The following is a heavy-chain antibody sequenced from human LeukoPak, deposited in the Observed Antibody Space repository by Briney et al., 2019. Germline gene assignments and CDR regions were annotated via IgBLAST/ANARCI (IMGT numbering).Heavy chain of an antibody. V-gene: IGHV3-11*01. D-gene: IGHD3-22*01. CDR3: AMRPHASGYTPTYFFDY. CDR2: ISSSGRTT. Sequence: GGSLRLSCIASGFTLRNYYMSWLRQAPGKGLEWFSLISSSGRTTYYADSVKGRFTISRDNAKNSLYLQMNSLRPEDTAMYYCAMRPHASGYTPTYFFDYWGQGALVTVSS. CDR1: GFTLRNYY. J-gene: IGHJ4*02.